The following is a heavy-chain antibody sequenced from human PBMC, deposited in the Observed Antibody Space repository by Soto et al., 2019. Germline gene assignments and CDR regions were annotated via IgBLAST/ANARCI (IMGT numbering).Heavy chain of an antibody. D-gene: IGHD1-1*01. J-gene: IGHJ4*02. Sequence: ESLSLTCAVSGASISISYWSWIRQPPGKGLEWIGYIYYSGSTNYNPSLKSRVTISVDTSKNQFSLKLSSVTAADTAVYYCARDDGTFDYWGQGTLVTVYS. CDR3: ARDDGTFDY. CDR2: IYYSGST. V-gene: IGHV4-59*01. CDR1: GASISISY.